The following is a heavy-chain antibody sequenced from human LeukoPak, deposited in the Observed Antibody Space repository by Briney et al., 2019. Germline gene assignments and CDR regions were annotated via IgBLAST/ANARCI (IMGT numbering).Heavy chain of an antibody. J-gene: IGHJ4*02. D-gene: IGHD2-15*01. V-gene: IGHV3-9*01. CDR3: AKARKYCSGGSCYYAIFDY. Sequence: SLRLSCAASGFTFDDYAMHWVRQAPGKGLEWVSGISWNSGSIGYADSVKGRFTISRDNAKNSLYLQMNSLRAEDTALYYCAKARKYCSGGSCYYAIFDYWGQGTLVTVSS. CDR2: ISWNSGSI. CDR1: GFTFDDYA.